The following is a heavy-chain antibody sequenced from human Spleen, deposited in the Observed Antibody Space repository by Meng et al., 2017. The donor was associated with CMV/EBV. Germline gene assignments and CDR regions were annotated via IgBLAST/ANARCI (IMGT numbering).Heavy chain of an antibody. V-gene: IGHV3-30*02. Sequence: GESLKISCATSGFTLSNHDIHWVRQAPGKGLEWVAIIRFDGSKKYFAGSVKGRFTMSRDNSQNTHYLQMNSLRVEDTAVYYCARDYEGLGDVWGQGTTVTVSS. CDR3: ARDYEGLGDV. J-gene: IGHJ6*02. CDR1: GFTLSNHD. CDR2: IRFDGSKK. D-gene: IGHD3-3*01.